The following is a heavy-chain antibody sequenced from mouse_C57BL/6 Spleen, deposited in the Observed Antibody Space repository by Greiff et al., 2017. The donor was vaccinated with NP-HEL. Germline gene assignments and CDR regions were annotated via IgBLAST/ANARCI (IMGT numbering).Heavy chain of an antibody. CDR3: ARRDYYGTVYYFDY. D-gene: IGHD1-1*01. CDR1: GYTFTSYW. CDR2: IDPSDSYT. J-gene: IGHJ2*01. Sequence: VQLQQPGAELVKPGASVKLSCKASGYTFTSYWMQWVKQRPGQGLEWIGEIDPSDSYTNYNQKFKGKATLTVDTSSSTAYMQLSSLTSEDSAVYYCARRDYYGTVYYFDYWGQGTTLTVSS. V-gene: IGHV1-50*01.